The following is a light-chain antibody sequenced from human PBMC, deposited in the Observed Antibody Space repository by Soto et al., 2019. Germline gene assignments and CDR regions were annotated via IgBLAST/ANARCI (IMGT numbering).Light chain of an antibody. J-gene: IGLJ1*01. CDR3: NSYTNNNTFV. V-gene: IGLV2-14*01. Sequence: QSALTQPASVSGSPGQSITIYCTGTSSDVGGYNYVSWFQQHPGKAPKLMIYEVSNRPSGVSNRFSGSRSGNTASLTISGLQSEDEAEYYCNSYTNNNTFVFGTGTKLTVL. CDR1: SSDVGGYNY. CDR2: EVS.